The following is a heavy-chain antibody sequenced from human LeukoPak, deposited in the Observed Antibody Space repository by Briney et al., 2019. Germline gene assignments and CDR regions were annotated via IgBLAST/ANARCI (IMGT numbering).Heavy chain of an antibody. V-gene: IGHV3-30-3*01. D-gene: IGHD3-3*01. CDR3: ARGFNDFWSGSQLEY. J-gene: IGHJ4*02. CDR1: GFIFGGYA. CDR2: ISYDGGKT. Sequence: GGSLRLSCAASGFIFGGYAMHWVRQAPGKGLQWLAVISYDGGKTYYADSVEGRFTISRDNSKSTVYLEIDSLRSEDTAIYYCARGFNDFWSGSQLEYWGQGTLVTVSS.